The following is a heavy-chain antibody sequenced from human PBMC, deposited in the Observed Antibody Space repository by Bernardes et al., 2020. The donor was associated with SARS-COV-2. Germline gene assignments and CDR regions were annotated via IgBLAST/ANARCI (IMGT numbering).Heavy chain of an antibody. CDR3: ARTVMGATRANWFDP. CDR1: GGSISSSSYY. D-gene: IGHD1-26*01. Sequence: SETLSLTCTVSGGSISSSSYYWGWIRQPPGKGLEWIGSIYYSGSTYYNPSLKSRATISVDTSKNQFSLKLSSVTAPDTAVYYCARTVMGATRANWFDPLGQGTLVTVSS. CDR2: IYYSGST. J-gene: IGHJ5*02. V-gene: IGHV4-39*01.